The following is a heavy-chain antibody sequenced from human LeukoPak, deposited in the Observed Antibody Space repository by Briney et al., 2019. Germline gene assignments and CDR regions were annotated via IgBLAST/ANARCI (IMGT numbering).Heavy chain of an antibody. CDR1: GYTFTSYY. V-gene: IGHV1-46*01. D-gene: IGHD2-2*01. J-gene: IGHJ4*02. CDR2: INPSGGST. Sequence: ASVKVSCKASGYTFTSYYMHWVRQAPGQGLEWMGIINPSGGSTSYAQKFQGRVTMTRDMSTSTVYMELSSLRSEDTAVYYCAREGLVVPVDYWGQGTLVTVSS. CDR3: AREGLVVPVDY.